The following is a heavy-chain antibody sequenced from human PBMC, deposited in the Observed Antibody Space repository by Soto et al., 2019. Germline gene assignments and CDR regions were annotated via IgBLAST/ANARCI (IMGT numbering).Heavy chain of an antibody. CDR3: ASQFVAPAGSEFDY. CDR1: GGSINTYY. J-gene: IGHJ4*02. CDR2: IYNSGNS. D-gene: IGHD6-13*01. V-gene: IGHV4-59*01. Sequence: ASETLSLTCTVSGGSINTYYWSWIRQPPGKGLEWIGYIYNSGNSNYNPSLKSRVTISVDTSKNQFSLKLSSVTAADTAVYYCASQFVAPAGSEFDYWGQGILVTGSS.